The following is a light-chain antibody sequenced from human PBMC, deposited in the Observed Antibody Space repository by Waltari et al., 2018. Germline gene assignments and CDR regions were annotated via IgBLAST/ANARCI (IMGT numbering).Light chain of an antibody. V-gene: IGLV2-14*03. CDR3: SSYTSISPHIL. CDR2: DVT. CDR1: SSAVGGHTY. J-gene: IGLJ2*01. Sequence: QSALTQPASVSGSPGQSITSSCTGSSSAVGGHTYVSWYQQHTGKAPKLTIYDVTNRPSGVSNRFSGSKSGNTASLTISGLQAEDEADYYCSSYTSISPHILFGGGTKVTVL.